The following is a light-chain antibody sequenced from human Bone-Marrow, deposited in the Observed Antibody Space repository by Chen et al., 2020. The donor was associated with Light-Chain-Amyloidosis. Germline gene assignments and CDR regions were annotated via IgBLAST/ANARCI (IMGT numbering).Light chain of an antibody. CDR3: QSADSSGTYEVI. Sequence: SYELTQPPSVSVSPGQTARITCSGDDLPTKYAYWYHQKPGQAPVLVIHRDTERPSGISERFSGSSSGTTATLPISGVQAEDEADYHCQSADSSGTYEVIFGGGTKLTVL. CDR1: DLPTKY. J-gene: IGLJ2*01. V-gene: IGLV3-25*03. CDR2: RDT.